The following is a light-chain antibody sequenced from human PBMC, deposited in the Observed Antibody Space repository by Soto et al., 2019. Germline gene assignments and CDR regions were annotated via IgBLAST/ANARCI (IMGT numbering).Light chain of an antibody. Sequence: SALTQPASVSASPGQSITISSTGSSSYVGGYNSVSWYRQDPGKAPKLMIYDVTKRPSGVSNRFSGSKSGNTASLTISGLQAEDEADYCCSSFTSSITSVFXTGTKVTVL. V-gene: IGLV2-14*01. CDR3: SSFTSSITSV. CDR1: SSYVGGYNS. J-gene: IGLJ1*01. CDR2: DVT.